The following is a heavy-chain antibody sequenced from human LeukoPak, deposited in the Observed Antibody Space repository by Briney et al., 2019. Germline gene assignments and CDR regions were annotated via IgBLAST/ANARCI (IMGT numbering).Heavy chain of an antibody. CDR2: IHSSGST. V-gene: IGHV3-53*01. J-gene: IGHJ4*02. CDR1: GFAASTNY. Sequence: PGGSLRLSCAASGFAASTNYMNWGPQAPGRRLEWVSIIHSSGSTFYADSVKGRFTISRDNSKNTVYLQMDTLRAEDTAVYYCAKTLFFDCWGQGTLVTVSS. CDR3: AKTLFFDC.